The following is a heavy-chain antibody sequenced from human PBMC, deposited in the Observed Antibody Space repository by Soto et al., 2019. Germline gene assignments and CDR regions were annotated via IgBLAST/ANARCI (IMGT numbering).Heavy chain of an antibody. Sequence: PSETLSLTCAVYGGSFSGYYWSWIRQPPGKGLEWIGEINHSGSTNYNPSLKSRVTISVDTSKNQFSLKLSSVTAADTAVYYCARGQQLPTFYYYYGMDVWGQGTTVTVSS. D-gene: IGHD6-13*01. J-gene: IGHJ6*02. V-gene: IGHV4-34*01. CDR2: INHSGST. CDR1: GGSFSGYY. CDR3: ARGQQLPTFYYYYGMDV.